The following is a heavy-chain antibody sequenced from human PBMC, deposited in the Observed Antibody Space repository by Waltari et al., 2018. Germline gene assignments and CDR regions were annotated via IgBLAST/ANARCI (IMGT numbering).Heavy chain of an antibody. V-gene: IGHV1-46*03. CDR1: GYTFTPYS. Sequence: QVQLVQSGAEVKKPGASVKVSCKASGYTFTPYSMPWVRQAPGQGLEWMGIITPSGGSTTYAQKFQCRITMTRDTSTSTVYLELSSLRSEDTAVYYCAGVAVTATRVGWFDPWGLGTLVTVSS. CDR3: AGVAVTATRVGWFDP. CDR2: ITPSGGST. D-gene: IGHD2-15*01. J-gene: IGHJ5*02.